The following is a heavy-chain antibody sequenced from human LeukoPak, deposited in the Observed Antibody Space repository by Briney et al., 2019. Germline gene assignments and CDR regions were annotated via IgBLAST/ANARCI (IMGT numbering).Heavy chain of an antibody. CDR2: ISYDGTNK. Sequence: PGGSLRLSCAASGFTFSNYGLHWVRQAPGKGLEWLAVISYDGTNKYFADSVKGRFTISRDNSKNTFYLQMNSLRTEDTAVYYCAKDRGFSGYGKIDYWGQGTLVTVSS. CDR1: GFTFSNYG. CDR3: AKDRGFSGYGKIDY. D-gene: IGHD5-12*01. V-gene: IGHV3-30*18. J-gene: IGHJ4*02.